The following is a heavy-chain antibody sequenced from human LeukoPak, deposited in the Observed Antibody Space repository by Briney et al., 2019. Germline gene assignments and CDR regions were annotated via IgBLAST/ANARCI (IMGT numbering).Heavy chain of an antibody. CDR2: IYTSGST. Sequence: SETLSLTCTVSGGSISSFYWSWIRQPAGKGLEWIGRIYTSGSTHYNPSLKSRVTMSVDTSKNQFSLKLSSVTAADTAVYYCARGGCSSTSCYLYDYWGQGTLVTVSS. CDR1: GGSISSFY. J-gene: IGHJ4*02. D-gene: IGHD2-2*01. CDR3: ARGGCSSTSCYLYDY. V-gene: IGHV4-4*07.